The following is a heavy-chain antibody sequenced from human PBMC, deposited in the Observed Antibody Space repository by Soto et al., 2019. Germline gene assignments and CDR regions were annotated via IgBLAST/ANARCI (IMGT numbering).Heavy chain of an antibody. V-gene: IGHV4-61*01. CDR3: ARGPSYCSSSICPEDHYFALEV. CDR1: GGSVSSGSYY. J-gene: IGHJ6*02. D-gene: IGHD2-2*01. Sequence: SETLSLTCTVSGGSVSSGSYYWSWIRQPPGKGLEWIGYIYYSGSTDYNPSLKSRVTISVDTSKNQFSLKLSSVTAADTAVYYCARGPSYCSSSICPEDHYFALEVWGQGTTVTVSS. CDR2: IYYSGST.